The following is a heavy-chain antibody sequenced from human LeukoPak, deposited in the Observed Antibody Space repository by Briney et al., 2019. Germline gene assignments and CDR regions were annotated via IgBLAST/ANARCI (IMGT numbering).Heavy chain of an antibody. D-gene: IGHD6-13*01. J-gene: IGHJ4*02. CDR1: GFTFSSHW. CDR3: VRDHPAAGLIFDY. Sequence: GGSLRLPCAASGFTFSSHWMSWVRQAPGKGLEWVANINQDGSEKYYVDSVKGRFTISRDNAKNSLYLQVNSLRAEDTAVYYCVRDHPAAGLIFDYWGQGTLVTVSS. CDR2: INQDGSEK. V-gene: IGHV3-7*03.